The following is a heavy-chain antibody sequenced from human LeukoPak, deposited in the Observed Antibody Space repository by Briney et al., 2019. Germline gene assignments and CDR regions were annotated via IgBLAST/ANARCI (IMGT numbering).Heavy chain of an antibody. V-gene: IGHV5-51*01. CDR2: INLGDSDT. D-gene: IGHD2-21*01. J-gene: IGHJ4*02. CDR3: ARHQAGDHFDY. Sequence: GESLKISCGVSGHRFTNHWIGWVRQMPGKGLEWMGIINLGDSDTKYSPSFQGQVTISLDKSISTAYLQWSSLKASDTAMYYCARHQAGDHFDYWGQGTLVTVSS. CDR1: GHRFTNHW.